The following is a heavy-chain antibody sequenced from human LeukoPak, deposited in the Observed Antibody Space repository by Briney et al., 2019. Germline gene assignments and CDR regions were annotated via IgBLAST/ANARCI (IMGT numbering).Heavy chain of an antibody. CDR2: IYHSGST. CDR3: ARTHYYGSGAVDY. CDR1: GYSISSGYY. V-gene: IGHV4-38-2*01. J-gene: IGHJ4*02. D-gene: IGHD3-10*01. Sequence: PSETLSLTCAVSGYSISSGYYWGWIRQPPGKGLEWIGSIYHSGSTYYNPSLKSRVTISVDTSKNQFSLKLSSVTAADTAVYHCARTHYYGSGAVDYWGQGTLVTVSS.